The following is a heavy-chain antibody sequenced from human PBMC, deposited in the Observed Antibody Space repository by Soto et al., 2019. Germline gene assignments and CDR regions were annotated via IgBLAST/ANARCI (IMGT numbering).Heavy chain of an antibody. CDR2: IWYDGGNK. CDR1: GFNFSSYV. V-gene: IGHV3-33*01. J-gene: IGHJ4*02. Sequence: QVQLVESGGGVVQPGRSLRLSCAASGFNFSSYVMHWVRQAPGKGLEWVAVIWYDGGNKYYADSVKGRFTISRDNSKNTLYLQMNRLRAEDMAVYYCARDGQWLPRDGLRSSYYFDYWGQGTLVTVSS. D-gene: IGHD6-19*01. CDR3: ARDGQWLPRDGLRSSYYFDY.